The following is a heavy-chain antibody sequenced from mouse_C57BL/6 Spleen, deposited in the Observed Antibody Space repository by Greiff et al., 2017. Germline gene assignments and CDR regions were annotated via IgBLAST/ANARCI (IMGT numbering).Heavy chain of an antibody. CDR1: GYTFTSYW. CDR2: IHPNSGST. CDR3: ARSEIYYYGSSFAY. Sequence: QVQLQQPGAELVKPGASVKLSCKASGYTFTSYWMHWLKQRPGQGLEWIGMIHPNSGSTNYNEKFKSKATLTVDKSSSTAYMQLSSLTSEDSAVYYCARSEIYYYGSSFAYWGQGTLVTVSA. V-gene: IGHV1-64*01. J-gene: IGHJ3*01. D-gene: IGHD1-1*01.